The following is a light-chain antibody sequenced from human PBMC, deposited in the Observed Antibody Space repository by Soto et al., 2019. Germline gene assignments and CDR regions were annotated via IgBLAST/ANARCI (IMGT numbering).Light chain of an antibody. J-gene: IGLJ2*01. CDR3: SSYTSSNTLHVL. V-gene: IGLV2-14*01. CDR2: DVS. Sequence: QSALTQPASVSGSPGQSITISCTGTSSDVGGYNYVSWYQQHPGKAPKLMIYDVSNRPSGVSNRFSGSKSGNTASLTISGLQADDEADYYCSSYTSSNTLHVLFGGGTKVTVL. CDR1: SSDVGGYNY.